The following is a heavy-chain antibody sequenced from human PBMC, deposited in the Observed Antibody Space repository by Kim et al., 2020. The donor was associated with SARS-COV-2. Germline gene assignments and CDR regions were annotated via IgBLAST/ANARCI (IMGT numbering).Heavy chain of an antibody. CDR3: ARARNLDY. J-gene: IGHJ4*02. Sequence: RGTYRFYADSVKGRLTISGDNAKNSLNLQMNSLTAEDTAVYFCARARNLDYWVQGTPVTVSS. D-gene: IGHD1-1*01. V-gene: IGHV3-21*01. CDR2: RGTYR.